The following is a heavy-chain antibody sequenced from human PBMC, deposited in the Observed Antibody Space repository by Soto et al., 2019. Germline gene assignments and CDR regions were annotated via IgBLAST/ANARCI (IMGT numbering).Heavy chain of an antibody. CDR2: IKPDESEK. D-gene: IGHD4-4*01. J-gene: IGHJ5*02. CDR3: VRGGSNYAS. Sequence: EVQLVESGGGLGQPGGSLRLSCTASGFTFSDSWMTWVRQAPGKGLEWVARIKPDESEKKYADSVKGRFSISRDNAKNSMYLQMDRLRGEDTAVYYCVRGGSNYASWGQGTLVTVSS. V-gene: IGHV3-7*01. CDR1: GFTFSDSW.